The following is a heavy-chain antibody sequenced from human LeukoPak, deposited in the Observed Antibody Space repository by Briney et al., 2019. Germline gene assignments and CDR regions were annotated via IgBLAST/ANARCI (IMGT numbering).Heavy chain of an antibody. V-gene: IGHV4-34*01. CDR2: INRGGIT. J-gene: IGHJ5*02. D-gene: IGHD2-2*01. CDR1: GGSLSGYY. CDR3: ARSEDCGSSSCYWFDP. Sequence: SETLSLTCAVYGGSLSGYYWSWIRQSPGKGLERIGEINRGGITKYNPSLKSRVTISLGTSYNQFSLKLTSVTAADTAMYYCARSEDCGSSSCYWFDPWGQGALVTVSS.